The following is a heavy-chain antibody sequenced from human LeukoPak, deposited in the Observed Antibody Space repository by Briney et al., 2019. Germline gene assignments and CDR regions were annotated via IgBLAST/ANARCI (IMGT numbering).Heavy chain of an antibody. CDR2: ISYDGSNK. D-gene: IGHD6-19*01. J-gene: IGHJ4*02. CDR1: GFTFSSYA. V-gene: IGHV3-30*04. Sequence: GGSLRLSCAASGFTFSSYAMHWVRQAPGKGLEWVAVISYDGSNKYYADSVKGRFTISRDNSKNTLYLQMNSLRAEDTAVYYCARGHSSGWYFDYWGQGTLVTVSS. CDR3: ARGHSSGWYFDY.